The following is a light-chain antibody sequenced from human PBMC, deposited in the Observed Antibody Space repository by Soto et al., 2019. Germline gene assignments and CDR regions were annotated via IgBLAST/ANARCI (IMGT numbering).Light chain of an antibody. Sequence: EIVLTQSPATLSLSPGERATLSCRASQSVGSGLAWYQQQPGQAPRLLIYDTSTWATVIPARFSGSGSGTDFTLTISGLESEDFAIYYFHQRKSWPTFTCCPGTKVHIK. CDR2: DTS. V-gene: IGKV3-11*01. J-gene: IGKJ3*01. CDR1: QSVGSG. CDR3: HQRKSWPTFT.